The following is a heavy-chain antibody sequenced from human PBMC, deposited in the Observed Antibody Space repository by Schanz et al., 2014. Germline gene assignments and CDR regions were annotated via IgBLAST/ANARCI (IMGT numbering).Heavy chain of an antibody. CDR3: ASPSGYSDYGTYFDF. D-gene: IGHD5-12*01. CDR2: ISSSSSYI. J-gene: IGHJ4*02. V-gene: IGHV3-21*01. Sequence: EVQLLESGGGLVQPGESLRVSCAASGFTFSDHYMDWVRQAPGKGLEWVSSISSSSSYIYYADSVKGRFTISRDNSRNTLYLQMNSLRTEDTAVYYCASPSGYSDYGTYFDFWGQGTLVTVSS. CDR1: GFTFSDHY.